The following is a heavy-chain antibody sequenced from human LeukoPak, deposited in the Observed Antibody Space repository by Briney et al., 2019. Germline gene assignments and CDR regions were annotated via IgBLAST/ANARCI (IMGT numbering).Heavy chain of an antibody. D-gene: IGHD1-26*01. Sequence: GGSLRLSCAASGFTFSSYSMNWVRQAPGKGLEWVSFITSGSRTVHYADSVKGRFTISRDNAKSLLYLQMNSLRVEDTAVYYCARGGGGYGYFDYWGQGTLVTVSS. J-gene: IGHJ4*02. CDR3: ARGGGGYGYFDY. CDR2: ITSGSRTV. CDR1: GFTFSSYS. V-gene: IGHV3-48*04.